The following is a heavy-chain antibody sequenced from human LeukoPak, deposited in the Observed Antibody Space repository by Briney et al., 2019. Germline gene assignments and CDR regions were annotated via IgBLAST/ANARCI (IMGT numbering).Heavy chain of an antibody. CDR2: IYHSGST. J-gene: IGHJ4*02. CDR3: ARDSGSYRHYFDY. Sequence: SETLSLTCTVSGGSISSYYWSWIRQPPGKGLDWIGYIYHSGSTNYSPSLKSRVTISVDTSKNQFSLKLSSVTAADTAVYYCARDSGSYRHYFDYWGQGTLVTVSS. D-gene: IGHD1-26*01. CDR1: GGSISSYY. V-gene: IGHV4-59*01.